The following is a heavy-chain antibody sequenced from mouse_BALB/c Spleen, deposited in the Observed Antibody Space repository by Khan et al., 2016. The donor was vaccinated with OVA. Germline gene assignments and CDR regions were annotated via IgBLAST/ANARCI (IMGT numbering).Heavy chain of an antibody. CDR1: GYTFINYW. CDR2: INPSTGYT. CDR3: ARRGLRWDFDY. Sequence: QVQLKESGAELAKPGASVKMSCKASGYTFINYWILWIKQRPGQGLEWIGYINPSTGYTEYNQNFKDKATFTADKSSITAYMQLSSLTSEDSTVYYCARRGLRWDFDYWGQDTTLTVSS. D-gene: IGHD1-1*01. V-gene: IGHV1-7*01. J-gene: IGHJ2*01.